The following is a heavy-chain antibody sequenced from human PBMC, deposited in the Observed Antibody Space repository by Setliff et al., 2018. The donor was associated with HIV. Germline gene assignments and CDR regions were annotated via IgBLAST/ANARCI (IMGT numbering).Heavy chain of an antibody. CDR3: ARVFVDTAVLRVLEYYFDS. D-gene: IGHD5-18*01. CDR1: GYTFTSYG. V-gene: IGHV1-18*01. Sequence: GASVKVSCKASGYTFTSYGISWVRQAPGQGLEWMGWISAYNGNTNYAQKLQGRVTMTTDTSTSTAYMELRSLRSDDTAVYYCARVFVDTAVLRVLEYYFDSWGRGTLVTVSS. CDR2: ISAYNGNT. J-gene: IGHJ4*02.